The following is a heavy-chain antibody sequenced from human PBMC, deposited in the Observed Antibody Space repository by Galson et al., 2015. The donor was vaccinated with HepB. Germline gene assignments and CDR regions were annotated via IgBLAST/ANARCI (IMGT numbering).Heavy chain of an antibody. D-gene: IGHD4-17*01. V-gene: IGHV2-5*02. CDR1: GFSLSTGGVG. Sequence: PALVKPTQTLTLTCTFSGFSLSTGGVGVGWIRQPPGKALEWLALIHWDDDKRYSSSLKSRLTITKDTSKNQVVLTMTNMDPVDTATYYCAHRTTRGRENTVPHFDYWGQGTLVTVSS. CDR2: IHWDDDK. CDR3: AHRTTRGRENTVPHFDY. J-gene: IGHJ4*02.